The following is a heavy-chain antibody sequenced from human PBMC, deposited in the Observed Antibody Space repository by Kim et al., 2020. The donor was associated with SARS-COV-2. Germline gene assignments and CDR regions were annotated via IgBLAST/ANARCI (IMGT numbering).Heavy chain of an antibody. CDR1: GGSISSYY. V-gene: IGHV4-59*13. Sequence: SETLSLTCTVSGGSISSYYWSWIRQPPGKGLEWIGYIYYSGSTNYNPSLKSRVTISVDTSKNQFSLKLSSVTAADTAVYYCARTRTTFPYYYYYGMDVWGHGTTVTVSS. CDR3: ARTRTTFPYYYYYGMDV. D-gene: IGHD1-7*01. J-gene: IGHJ6*02. CDR2: IYYSGST.